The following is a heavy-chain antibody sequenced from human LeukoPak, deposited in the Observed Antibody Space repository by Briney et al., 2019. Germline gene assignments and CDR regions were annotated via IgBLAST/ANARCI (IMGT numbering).Heavy chain of an antibody. CDR3: VRDCSSASLSSGCYYAMDI. D-gene: IGHD2-2*01. V-gene: IGHV3-7*03. CDR2: IKQDGSEK. J-gene: IGHJ6*04. Sequence: GGSLRLSCAASGFTFNDYWMTWVRQAPGKGLEWVAHIKQDGSEKYYVDSLKGRFTISRDNAKNSLFLQMNSLRAEDTAVYYCVRDCSSASLSSGCYYAMDIWGKGTTVTVSS. CDR1: GFTFNDYW.